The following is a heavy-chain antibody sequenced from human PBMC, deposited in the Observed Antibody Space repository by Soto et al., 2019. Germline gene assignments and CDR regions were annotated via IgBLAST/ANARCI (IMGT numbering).Heavy chain of an antibody. CDR3: ARASVVVVLGATPGYYFDY. V-gene: IGHV3-23*01. D-gene: IGHD2-15*01. Sequence: EVQLLESGGGLVQPGGSLRLSCAASGFTFNNYAMSWVRLAPGKGLEWVSGISGSGGSAFYADSMKGRFTISRDNSKNTLYLQMHSLRVEDTAVYYCARASVVVVLGATPGYYFDYWGQGTLLTVSS. J-gene: IGHJ4*02. CDR2: ISGSGGSA. CDR1: GFTFNNYA.